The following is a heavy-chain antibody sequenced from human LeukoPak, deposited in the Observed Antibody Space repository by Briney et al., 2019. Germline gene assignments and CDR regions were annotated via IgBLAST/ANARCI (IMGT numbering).Heavy chain of an antibody. CDR3: ARDTAASKGPLFDY. CDR1: GFTFSSYW. Sequence: GGSLRLSCAASGFTFSSYWMSWVRQAPGKGLEWVANIKQDGSEKYYVDSVKGRFTISRDNAKNSLFPQMNSLGAEDTALYYCARDTAASKGPLFDYWGQGTLVTVSS. J-gene: IGHJ4*02. CDR2: IKQDGSEK. V-gene: IGHV3-7*04. D-gene: IGHD2-2*01.